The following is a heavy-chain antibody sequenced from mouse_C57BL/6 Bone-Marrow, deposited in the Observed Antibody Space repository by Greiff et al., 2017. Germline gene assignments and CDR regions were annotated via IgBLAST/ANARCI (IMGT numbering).Heavy chain of an antibody. V-gene: IGHV1-64*01. CDR1: GYTFTSYW. Sequence: QVQLQQPGAELVKPGASVKLSCKASGYTFTSYWMHWVKQRPGQGLEWIGMIHPNSGSTNYNEKFKNKATLTVDKSYSTAYMQLSSLTSEDSAVYYCARRRYYGSYWYFDVWGTGTTVTVSS. CDR2: IHPNSGST. J-gene: IGHJ1*03. CDR3: ARRRYYGSYWYFDV. D-gene: IGHD1-1*01.